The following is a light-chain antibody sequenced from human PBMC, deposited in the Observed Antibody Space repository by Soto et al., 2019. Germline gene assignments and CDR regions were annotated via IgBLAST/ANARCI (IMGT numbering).Light chain of an antibody. CDR2: DNH. V-gene: IGLV1-47*01. CDR3: ATWDDSLSGVV. J-gene: IGLJ2*01. Sequence: QSVLTQPPSASGTPGQRVTISCSGSSSNIGSNSVNWYQQVPGTAPKVVIYDNHQRPSGVPDRFSASKSGTSASLAISGLRSEDEAEYFCATWDDSLSGVVFGGGTKLTVL. CDR1: SSNIGSNS.